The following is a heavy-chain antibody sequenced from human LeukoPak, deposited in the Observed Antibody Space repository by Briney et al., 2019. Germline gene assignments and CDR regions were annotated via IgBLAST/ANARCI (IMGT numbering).Heavy chain of an antibody. CDR1: GLTFSSSW. V-gene: IGHV3-7*01. J-gene: IGHJ4*02. D-gene: IGHD5-18*01. CDR3: ARDLAYSRLDY. Sequence: GGSLRLSCAVSGLTFSSSWMDWVRQAPGKGLEWVASINPDGNKKYSADSVKGRFTISRDNAENSLYLQMNSLRVEDTAFYYCARDLAYSRLDYWGQGMLVTVSS. CDR2: INPDGNKK.